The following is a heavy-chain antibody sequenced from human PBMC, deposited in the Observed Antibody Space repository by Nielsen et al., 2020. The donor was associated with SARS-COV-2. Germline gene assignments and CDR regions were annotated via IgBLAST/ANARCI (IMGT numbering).Heavy chain of an antibody. CDR1: GYTFTSYL. J-gene: IGHJ4*02. D-gene: IGHD5-18*01. Sequence: ASVKVSCKASGYTFTSYLIHWVRQAPGQGLEGVGIDFASGQTATYAQKFHGRVTLTRDTSTNTVYMELSSLTSDDTAVYYCARELMYSFDFDYWGLGTLVTVSS. CDR2: DFASGQTA. CDR3: ARELMYSFDFDY. V-gene: IGHV1-46*01.